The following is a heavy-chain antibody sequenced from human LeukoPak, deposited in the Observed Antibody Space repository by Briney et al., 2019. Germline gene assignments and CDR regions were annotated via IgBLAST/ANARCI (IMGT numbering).Heavy chain of an antibody. D-gene: IGHD2-2*01. CDR2: IIPIFGSA. J-gene: IGHJ4*02. CDR3: ARALVVPAAMDY. CDR1: GGTFSSYA. V-gene: IGHV1-69*05. Sequence: AVKVSCKGTGGTFSSYAISWVRPGAGQGLDWMGGIIPIFGSANYAQKFQVRVTITTDKSTSTAYMDLSSLRSEDTAVYYCARALVVPAAMDYWGQGTLVTVSS.